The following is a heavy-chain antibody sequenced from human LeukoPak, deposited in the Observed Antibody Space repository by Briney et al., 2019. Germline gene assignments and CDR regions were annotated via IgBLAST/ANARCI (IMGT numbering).Heavy chain of an antibody. Sequence: GGSLRLSCAASGFTFSSYAMHWVRQAPGEGLEWVAVISYDGSNKYYADSVKGRFTISRDNSKNTLYLQMNSLRAEDTAVYYCAREGDPTDIVVVPAAIENPFDYWGQGTLVTVSS. CDR1: GFTFSSYA. D-gene: IGHD2-2*01. CDR2: ISYDGSNK. J-gene: IGHJ4*02. V-gene: IGHV3-30-3*01. CDR3: AREGDPTDIVVVPAAIENPFDY.